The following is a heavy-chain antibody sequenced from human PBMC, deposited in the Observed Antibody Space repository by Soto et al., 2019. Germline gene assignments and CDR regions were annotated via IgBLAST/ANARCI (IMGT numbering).Heavy chain of an antibody. CDR1: GFTFSSYG. Sequence: GGSLRLSCAASGFTFSSYGMNWVRQAPGKGLEWVAVIWYDGSNKYYADSVKGRFTISRDNSKNTLYLQMNSLRAEDTAVYYCATVLTGDNYFDYWGQGTLVTVSS. CDR3: ATVLTGDNYFDY. D-gene: IGHD7-27*01. CDR2: IWYDGSNK. V-gene: IGHV3-33*01. J-gene: IGHJ4*02.